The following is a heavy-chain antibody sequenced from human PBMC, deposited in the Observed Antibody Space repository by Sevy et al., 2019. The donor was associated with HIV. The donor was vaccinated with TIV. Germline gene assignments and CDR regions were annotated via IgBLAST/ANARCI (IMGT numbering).Heavy chain of an antibody. Sequence: SETLSLTCTVSGGSISSGTYYWGWIRRPPGKGLEWIGTIYYSGSTYYNSSLKSRVTISVDTSKNQFSLKLSSVTAADTAVCYCARHRNSLDIAAAGNWFDPWGQGTLVTVSS. CDR1: GGSISSGTYY. V-gene: IGHV4-39*01. D-gene: IGHD6-13*01. CDR2: IYYSGST. CDR3: ARHRNSLDIAAAGNWFDP. J-gene: IGHJ5*02.